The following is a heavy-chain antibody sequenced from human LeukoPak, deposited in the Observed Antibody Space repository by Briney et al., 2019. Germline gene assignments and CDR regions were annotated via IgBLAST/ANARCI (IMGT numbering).Heavy chain of an antibody. D-gene: IGHD2-15*01. J-gene: IGHJ3*02. V-gene: IGHV1-69*13. CDR1: GGTFSNYA. CDR3: ARGPFIGAFDI. CDR2: IIPIFGTA. Sequence: SVTVSCKASGGTFSNYAISWVRQAPGQGLEWMGGIIPIFGTANYAQKFQGRLTITADESTSTAYMELSSLRPEDTAVYYCARGPFIGAFDIWGQGTMVTVSS.